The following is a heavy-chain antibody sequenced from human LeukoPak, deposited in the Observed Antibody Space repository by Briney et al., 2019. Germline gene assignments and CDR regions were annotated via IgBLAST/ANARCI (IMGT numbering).Heavy chain of an antibody. V-gene: IGHV3-48*03. Sequence: GGSLRLSCAAFGFTFTSYEMNWVRQAPGKGLEWVSYITISGSTIYYADSVKGRFTISRDNAKNPLYLQMNSLRAEDTAVYYCARTTSFDYWGQGTLVTVSS. CDR1: GFTFTSYE. CDR2: ITISGSTI. J-gene: IGHJ4*02. CDR3: ARTTSFDY. D-gene: IGHD1-1*01.